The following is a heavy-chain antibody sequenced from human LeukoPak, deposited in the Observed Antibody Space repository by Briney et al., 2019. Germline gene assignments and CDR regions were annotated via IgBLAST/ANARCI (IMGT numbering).Heavy chain of an antibody. CDR1: GYSISSGYY. CDR2: IYHSGST. D-gene: IGHD6-13*01. J-gene: IGHJ6*03. Sequence: PSETLSLTCTVSGYSISSGYYWGWIRQPPGKGLEWIGSIYHSGSTYYNPSLKRRVTISVEQSTKQLSLKLRSVTAADTAVYYCARDDSSSWPYYYYYMDVWGKGTTVTVSS. CDR3: ARDDSSSWPYYYYYMDV. V-gene: IGHV4-38-2*02.